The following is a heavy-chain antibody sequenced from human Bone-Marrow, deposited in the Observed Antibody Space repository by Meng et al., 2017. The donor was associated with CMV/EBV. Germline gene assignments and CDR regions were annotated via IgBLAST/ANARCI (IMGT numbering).Heavy chain of an antibody. J-gene: IGHJ6*02. V-gene: IGHV3-66*02. Sequence: GESLKISCAASGFTFDDYTMHWVRQAPGKGLEWVSVIYSGGSTYYADSVKGRFTISRDNSKNTLYLQMNSLRAEDTAVYYCARTRLGYCSGGSCYGSSRYYGMDVWGQGTTVTVSS. CDR3: ARTRLGYCSGGSCYGSSRYYGMDV. CDR2: IYSGGST. CDR1: GFTFDDYT. D-gene: IGHD2-15*01.